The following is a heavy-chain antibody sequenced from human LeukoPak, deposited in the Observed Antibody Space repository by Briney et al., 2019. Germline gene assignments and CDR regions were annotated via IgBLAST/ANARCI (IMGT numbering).Heavy chain of an antibody. CDR3: AGHVPDSSCDYGDCPVDY. CDR2: IYTSGST. CDR1: GGSISRYY. V-gene: IGHV4-4*07. D-gene: IGHD4-17*01. Sequence: PSETLSLTCTVSGGSISRYYWSWIRQPAGKGLEWIGRIYTSGSTNYNPSLKSRVTMSVDTSKNQFSLRLSSVTAADTAVYYCAGHVPDSSCDYGDCPVDYWGQGTLVTVSS. J-gene: IGHJ4*02.